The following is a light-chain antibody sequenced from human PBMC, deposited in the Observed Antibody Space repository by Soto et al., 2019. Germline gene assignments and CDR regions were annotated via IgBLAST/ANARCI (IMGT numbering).Light chain of an antibody. J-gene: IGLJ2*01. CDR1: SSDVGFYNY. Sequence: QSALTQPPSASGSPGQSVTISCTGTSSDVGFYNYVSWYQHHPGKVPKLMIYEVNKRPSGVPDRFSGSKSGNTASLTVSGLQAEDEADYYCCSYGGAETFAIFGGGTKLTVL. CDR2: EVN. V-gene: IGLV2-8*01. CDR3: CSYGGAETFAI.